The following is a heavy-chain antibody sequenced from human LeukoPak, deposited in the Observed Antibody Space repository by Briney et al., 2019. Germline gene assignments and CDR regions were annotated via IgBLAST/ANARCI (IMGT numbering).Heavy chain of an antibody. Sequence: GGSLRLSCAASGFTFSSYEMNWVRQAPGKGLEWVAVISYDGSNKYYADSVKGRFTISRDNSKNTLYLQMNSLRAEDTAVYYCARGRSSSGLAFDIWGQGTMVTVSS. D-gene: IGHD6-13*01. V-gene: IGHV3-30*04. CDR2: ISYDGSNK. CDR1: GFTFSSYE. CDR3: ARGRSSSGLAFDI. J-gene: IGHJ3*02.